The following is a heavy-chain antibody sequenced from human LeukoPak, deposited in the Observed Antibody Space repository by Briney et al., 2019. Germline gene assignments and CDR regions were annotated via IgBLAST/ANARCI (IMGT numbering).Heavy chain of an antibody. CDR2: ISGSGGNT. CDR1: GFTFSSYT. Sequence: PGGSLRLSCAASGFTFSSYTMSWVRQAPGKGLEWVSAISGSGGNTYYADSVKGRFTIPRDNSKNTLFLQMNSLRAEDTAVYYCAKAGMGYYDSGSYYDWGQGTLVTVSS. V-gene: IGHV3-23*01. D-gene: IGHD3-22*01. J-gene: IGHJ4*02. CDR3: AKAGMGYYDSGSYYD.